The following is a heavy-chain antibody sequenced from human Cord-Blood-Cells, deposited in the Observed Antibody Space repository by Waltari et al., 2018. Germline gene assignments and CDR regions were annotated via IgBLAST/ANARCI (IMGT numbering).Heavy chain of an antibody. Sequence: QVQLQQWGAGLLKPSETLSLTCAAYGGSFRGYYWSWTRQPPGKGLEWIGEINHSGSTNYNPSLKSRVTISVDTSKNQFSLKLSSVTAADTAVYYCASSSGIAAADAFDIWGQGTMVTVSS. CDR2: INHSGST. J-gene: IGHJ3*02. V-gene: IGHV4-34*01. CDR1: GGSFRGYY. CDR3: ASSSGIAAADAFDI. D-gene: IGHD6-13*01.